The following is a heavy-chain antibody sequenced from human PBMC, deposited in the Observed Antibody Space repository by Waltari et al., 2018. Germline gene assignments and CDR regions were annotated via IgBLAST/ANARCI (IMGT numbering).Heavy chain of an antibody. V-gene: IGHV3-23*01. J-gene: IGHJ4*02. Sequence: EVQLLESGGGVAQPGGSLTLSCAASGFSFTAYAMSWVRQTPDRGLEWVAGINHGGVDKYYTDSVKGRFIVSRDKSRNTLYLQMSSLRAEDTAVYYCAKEIGALGTPVFDYWGQGTLVSVSS. CDR3: AKEIGALGTPVFDY. CDR2: INHGGVDK. CDR1: GFSFTAYA. D-gene: IGHD6-13*01.